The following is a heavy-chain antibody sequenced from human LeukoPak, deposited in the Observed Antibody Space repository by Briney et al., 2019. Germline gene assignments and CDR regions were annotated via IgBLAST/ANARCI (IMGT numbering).Heavy chain of an antibody. CDR2: IHYDGNT. CDR3: ARHSLNNYGSYY. Sequence: SETLSLTCTVSGGSISSSTYSWTWIRQPPGKGLEWIGSIHYDGNTYYKPSLKSRVTISVDTSKIQFSQRLSSATVADMATYYCARHSLNNYGSYYWGQGTLVTVSS. J-gene: IGHJ4*02. D-gene: IGHD5-24*01. V-gene: IGHV4-39*01. CDR1: GGSISSSTYS.